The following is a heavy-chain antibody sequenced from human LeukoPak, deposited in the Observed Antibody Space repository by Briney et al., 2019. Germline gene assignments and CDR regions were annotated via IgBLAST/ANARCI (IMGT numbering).Heavy chain of an antibody. V-gene: IGHV4-31*03. CDR1: GGSISSGVYY. J-gene: IGHJ4*02. D-gene: IGHD6-13*01. CDR3: ARLLTPFLRQGLWLAAAGTFDY. Sequence: SQTLSLTCTVSGGSISSGVYYWSWIRQHPGKGLEWIGYIYYSGSTYYNPSLKSRVTISVDTSKNQFSLKLSSVTAADTAVYYCARLLTPFLRQGLWLAAAGTFDYWGQGTLVTVSS. CDR2: IYYSGST.